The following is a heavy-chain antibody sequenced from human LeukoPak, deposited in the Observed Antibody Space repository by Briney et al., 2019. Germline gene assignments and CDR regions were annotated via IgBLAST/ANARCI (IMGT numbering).Heavy chain of an antibody. D-gene: IGHD2-15*01. Sequence: PGGSLRLSCAASGFTFSSYAMSWVRQAPGKGLDWVSAISGSGGSTYYADSVKGRFTISRDNSKNTLYLQMNSLRAEDTAVYYCAKQIGYCSGGSCYGRFDPWGQGTLVTVSS. V-gene: IGHV3-23*01. CDR2: ISGSGGST. CDR3: AKQIGYCSGGSCYGRFDP. CDR1: GFTFSSYA. J-gene: IGHJ5*02.